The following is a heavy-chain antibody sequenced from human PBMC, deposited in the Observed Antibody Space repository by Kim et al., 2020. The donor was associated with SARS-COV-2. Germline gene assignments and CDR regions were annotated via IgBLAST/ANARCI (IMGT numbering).Heavy chain of an antibody. CDR3: ARGPPNYYGSGSYYKIGMDV. CDR2: MNPNSGNT. J-gene: IGHJ6*02. D-gene: IGHD3-10*01. V-gene: IGHV1-8*01. CDR1: GYTFTSYD. Sequence: ASVKVSCKASGYTFTSYDINWVRQATGQGLEWMGWMNPNSGNTGYAQKFQGRVTMTRNTSISTAYMELSSLRSEDTAVYYCARGPPNYYGSGSYYKIGMDVWGQGTTVTVSS.